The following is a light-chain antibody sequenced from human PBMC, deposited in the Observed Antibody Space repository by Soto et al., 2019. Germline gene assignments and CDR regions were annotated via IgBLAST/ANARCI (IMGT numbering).Light chain of an antibody. CDR2: EVS. CDR3: SSYAGSNNPVI. J-gene: IGLJ2*01. CDR1: SSDVGGYTY. V-gene: IGLV2-8*01. Sequence: QSALTQPPSASGSPGQSVTISCTGTSSDVGGYTYVSWYQQHPGKAPKFLIFEVSRQPSGVPDRFSGSKSGNTASLTVSGLQADDEADYYCSSYAGSNNPVIFGGGTKLTVL.